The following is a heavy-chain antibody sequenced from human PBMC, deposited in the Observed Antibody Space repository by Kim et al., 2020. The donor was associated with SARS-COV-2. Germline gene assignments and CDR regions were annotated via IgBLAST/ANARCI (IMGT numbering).Heavy chain of an antibody. J-gene: IGHJ6*02. D-gene: IGHD2-2*01. Sequence: PGSVKGRFTISRENAKNSLYLQMNSLRAGDTAVYYCARSSTEYYYGMDVWGQGTTVTVSS. CDR3: ARSSTEYYYGMDV. V-gene: IGHV3-13*01.